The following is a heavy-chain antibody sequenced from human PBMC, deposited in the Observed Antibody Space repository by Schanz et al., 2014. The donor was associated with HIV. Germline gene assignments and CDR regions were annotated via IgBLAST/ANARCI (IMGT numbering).Heavy chain of an antibody. J-gene: IGHJ4*02. D-gene: IGHD5-12*01. V-gene: IGHV1-69*01. CDR3: ASDPPQNGYNSLDY. Sequence: QVWLVQSGAEVKKPGSSVKVSCESSGGRFSSYAINWVRQAPGQGLEWMGGIVPIFGTPNYAQNFQGRVTITADESASTAYMELSGLTSGDTAVYYCASDPPQNGYNSLDYWGQGTLVTVSS. CDR1: GGRFSSYA. CDR2: IVPIFGTP.